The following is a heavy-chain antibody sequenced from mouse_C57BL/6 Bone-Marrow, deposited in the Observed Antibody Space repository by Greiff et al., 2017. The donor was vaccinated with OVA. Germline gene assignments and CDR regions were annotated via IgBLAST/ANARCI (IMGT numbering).Heavy chain of an antibody. CDR1: GYTFTVYW. CDR3: ARGPRGGAMDY. V-gene: IGHV1-9*01. J-gene: IGHJ4*01. CDR2: ILPGSGST. Sequence: HLHHSLSYLIKPVSSVKLSCNATGYTFTVYWIEWVKQRPGHGLEWIGEILPGSGSTNYNEKFKGKATFTADTSSNTAYMQLSSLTTEDSAIYYCARGPRGGAMDYWGQGTSVTVSS. D-gene: IGHD3-1*01.